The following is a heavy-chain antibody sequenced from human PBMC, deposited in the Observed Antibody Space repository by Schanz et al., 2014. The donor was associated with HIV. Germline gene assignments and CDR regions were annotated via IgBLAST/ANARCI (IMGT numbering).Heavy chain of an antibody. D-gene: IGHD1-20*01. CDR1: GGTSSIYA. Sequence: QVQLVQSGAEVKKPGSSVKVACKASGGTSSIYAISWVRQAPGQGLEWMGGIIPLFGTSNYAQKFQGRATITADESTSTAYMELSSLRSEDTAVYYCARDYHWNWFDPWGQGTLVTVSS. J-gene: IGHJ5*02. CDR3: ARDYHWNWFDP. CDR2: IIPLFGTS. V-gene: IGHV1-69*01.